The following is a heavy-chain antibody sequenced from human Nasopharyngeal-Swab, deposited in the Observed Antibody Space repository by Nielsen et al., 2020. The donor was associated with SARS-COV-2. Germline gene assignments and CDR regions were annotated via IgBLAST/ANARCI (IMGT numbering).Heavy chain of an antibody. CDR3: ARGPGFWEFCSGGSCYSSPFDP. V-gene: IGHV3-11*04. J-gene: IGHJ5*02. Sequence: GGSLRLSCEASGFTFNDYYMSWIRQAPGKGLEWVSYISNSGSSIYYADSVKGRFTISRDNAKNSLSLQMNSLRAEDTAVYYCARGPGFWEFCSGGSCYSSPFDPWGQGTPVTVSS. D-gene: IGHD2-15*01. CDR1: GFTFNDYY. CDR2: ISNSGSSI.